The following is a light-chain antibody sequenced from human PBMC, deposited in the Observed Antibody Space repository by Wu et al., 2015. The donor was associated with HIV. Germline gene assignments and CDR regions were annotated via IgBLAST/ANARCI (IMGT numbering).Light chain of an antibody. J-gene: IGKJ2*01. CDR3: QQSDTAPRYT. V-gene: IGKV1-39*01. CDR1: QSIGKS. CDR2: GAS. Sequence: DIQMTQSPSSLSASVGDRITITCRASQSIGKSLIWYQQKPGAAPKVLIFGASSFHTGVPSRFSGAGSGTHFTLTITRLQPEDFATYYCQQSDTAPRYTFGQGTKVEIK.